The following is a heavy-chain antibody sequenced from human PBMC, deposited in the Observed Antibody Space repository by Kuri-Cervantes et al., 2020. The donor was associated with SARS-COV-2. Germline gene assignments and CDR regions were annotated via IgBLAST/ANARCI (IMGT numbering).Heavy chain of an antibody. CDR2: IYYSGST. D-gene: IGHD5-12*01. J-gene: IGHJ4*02. CDR3: ARVAYSGYFFDY. V-gene: IGHV4-4*02. CDR1: GGSISSSNW. Sequence: SETLSLTCAVSGGSISSSNWWSWVRQPPGKGLEWIGYIYYSGSTNYNPSLKGRVTISVDTSKNQFSLKLSSVTAADTAVYYCARVAYSGYFFDYWGQGTLVT.